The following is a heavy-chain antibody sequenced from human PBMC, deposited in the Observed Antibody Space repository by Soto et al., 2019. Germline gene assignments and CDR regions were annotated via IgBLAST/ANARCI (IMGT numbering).Heavy chain of an antibody. Sequence: SETLSLTCAVYGGSFSGYYWSWIRQPPGKGLEWIGEINHSGSTNYNPSLKSRVTISVDTSKNQFSLKPSSVTAADTAVYYCARGGPYYYDSSRNWFDPWGQGTLVTVSS. J-gene: IGHJ5*02. CDR2: INHSGST. V-gene: IGHV4-34*01. CDR3: ARGGPYYYDSSRNWFDP. D-gene: IGHD3-22*01. CDR1: GGSFSGYY.